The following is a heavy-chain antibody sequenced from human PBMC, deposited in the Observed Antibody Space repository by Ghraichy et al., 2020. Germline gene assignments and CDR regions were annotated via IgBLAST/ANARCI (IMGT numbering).Heavy chain of an antibody. CDR3: ARRGANYYGSGSYGYWYFDL. D-gene: IGHD3-10*01. Sequence: SETLSLTCTVSGGSISSSSYYWGWIRQPPGKGLEWIGSIYYSGSTNYNPSLKSRVTISVDTSKNQFSLKLSSVTAADTAVYYCARRGANYYGSGSYGYWYFDLWGRGTLVTVSS. CDR1: GGSISSSSYY. J-gene: IGHJ2*01. V-gene: IGHV4-39*07. CDR2: IYYSGST.